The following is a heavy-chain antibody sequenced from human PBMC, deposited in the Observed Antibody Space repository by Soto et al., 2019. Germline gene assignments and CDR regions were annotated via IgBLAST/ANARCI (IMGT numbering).Heavy chain of an antibody. CDR3: ARLAYYYDSSGYYADAFDI. CDR2: ICHSGST. Sequence: SETLSLTCAVSGGSISSGGYSWSWIRQPPGKGLEWIGYICHSGSTYYNPSLKSRVTISVDRSKNQFSLKLSSVTAADTAVYYCARLAYYYDSSGYYADAFDIWGQGTMVTVSS. CDR1: GGSISSGGYS. V-gene: IGHV4-30-2*01. D-gene: IGHD3-22*01. J-gene: IGHJ3*02.